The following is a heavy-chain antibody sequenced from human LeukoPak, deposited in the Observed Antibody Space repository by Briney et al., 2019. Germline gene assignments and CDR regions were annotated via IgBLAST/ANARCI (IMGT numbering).Heavy chain of an antibody. CDR3: ARDGGSYLYAFDI. CDR2: IYYSGST. CDR1: GGSISSYY. V-gene: IGHV4-59*01. D-gene: IGHD1-26*01. Sequence: NPSETLSLTCTVSGGSISSYYWSWIRQPPGKGLEWIGYIYYSGSTNYNPSLKSRVTISVDTSKNQFSLKLSSVTAADTAVYYCARDGGSYLYAFDIWGQGTMVTVSS. J-gene: IGHJ3*02.